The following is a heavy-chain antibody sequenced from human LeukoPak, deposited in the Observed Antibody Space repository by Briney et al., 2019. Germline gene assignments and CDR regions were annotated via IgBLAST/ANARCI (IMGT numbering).Heavy chain of an antibody. CDR3: ARHDILTGDRAFDI. CDR1: GYTFTSYD. D-gene: IGHD3-9*01. J-gene: IGHJ3*02. Sequence: ASVKVSCKASGYTFTSYDINWVRQATRQGLEWMGWMNPNSGNTGYAQKFQGRVTMTRNTSISTAYMELSSLRSEDTAVYYCARHDILTGDRAFDIWGQGTMVTVSS. CDR2: MNPNSGNT. V-gene: IGHV1-8*01.